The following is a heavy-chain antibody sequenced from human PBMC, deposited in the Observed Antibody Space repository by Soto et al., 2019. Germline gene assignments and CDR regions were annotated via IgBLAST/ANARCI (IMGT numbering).Heavy chain of an antibody. CDR2: IYHSGST. CDR3: ARDKITGLFDY. V-gene: IGHV4-39*07. D-gene: IGHD2-8*02. J-gene: IGHJ4*02. Sequence: SETLSLTCTVSGGSISSSSYYWGWIRQPPGTGLEWIGRIYHSGSTYYNPSLKSRVTISVDTSKNQFSLKLTSVTAADTAVYYCARDKITGLFDYWGQGTLVTVSS. CDR1: GGSISSSSYY.